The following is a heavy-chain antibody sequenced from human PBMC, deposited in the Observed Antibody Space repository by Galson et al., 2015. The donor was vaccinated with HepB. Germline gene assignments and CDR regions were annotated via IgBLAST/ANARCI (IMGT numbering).Heavy chain of an antibody. CDR1: GGSFSGYY. CDR2: INHSGST. CDR3: ARGRARGARLTDY. J-gene: IGHJ4*02. D-gene: IGHD6-6*01. Sequence: QVQLQESGPGLVKPSETQSLTCAVYGGSFSGYYWSWIRQPPGKGLEWIGEINHSGSTNYNPSLKSRVTISVDTSKNQFSLKLSSVTAADTAVYYCARGRARGARLTDYWGQGTLVTVSS. V-gene: IGHV4-34*01.